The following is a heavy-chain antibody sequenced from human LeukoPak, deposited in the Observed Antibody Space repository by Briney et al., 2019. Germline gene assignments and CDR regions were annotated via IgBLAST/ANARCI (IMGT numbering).Heavy chain of an antibody. CDR2: ISAYNGNT. V-gene: IGHV1-18*01. CDR3: ASRRSDSSGLDY. CDR1: GYTFTSYG. D-gene: IGHD3-22*01. J-gene: IGHJ4*02. Sequence: ASVKVSCKASGYTFTSYGISWVRQAPGQGLEWMGWISAYNGNTNYAQKLQGRVTMTTATSRSTGYMELRSLRSDDTAVYYGASRRSDSSGLDYWGQGTLVTV.